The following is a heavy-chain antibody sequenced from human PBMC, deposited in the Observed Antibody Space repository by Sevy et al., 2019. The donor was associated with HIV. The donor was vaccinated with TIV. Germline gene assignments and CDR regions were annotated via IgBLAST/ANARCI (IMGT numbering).Heavy chain of an antibody. Sequence: SETLSLTCSVSGGSIKYYYWSWIRQPPGKGLEWIGNIFYSGSANYNPSLKSRVTISVDTSKNQFSLRLNSVTAADTAVYYGASHEDWGSSSWFRFDPWGQGTLVTVSS. CDR2: IFYSGSA. CDR3: ASHEDWGSSSWFRFDP. CDR1: GGSIKYYY. V-gene: IGHV4-59*01. J-gene: IGHJ5*02. D-gene: IGHD6-13*01.